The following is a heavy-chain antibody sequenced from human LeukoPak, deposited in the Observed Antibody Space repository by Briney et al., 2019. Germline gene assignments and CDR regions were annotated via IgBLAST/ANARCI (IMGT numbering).Heavy chain of an antibody. D-gene: IGHD6-13*01. CDR3: ARDIAAAGTGS. J-gene: IGHJ5*02. CDR1: GYTFTGYY. V-gene: IGHV1-2*06. CDR2: INPNSGGT. Sequence: ASVKVSCKASGYTFTGYYMHWVRQAPGQGLEWIGRINPNSGGTNYAQKFQGRVTMTRDTSISTAYMELSRLRSDDTAVYYCARDIAAAGTGSWGQGTLITVSS.